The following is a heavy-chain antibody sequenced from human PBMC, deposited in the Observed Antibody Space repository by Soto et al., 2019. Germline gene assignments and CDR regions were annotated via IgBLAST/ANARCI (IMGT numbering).Heavy chain of an antibody. CDR2: IYYSGST. V-gene: IGHV4-30-4*01. Sequence: SETLSLTCTVSGGSISSGDYYWSWIRQPPGKGLEWIGYIYYSGSTYYNPSLKSRVTISVDTSKNQFSLKLSSVTAADTAVYYCARAPGDDFWSYGMDVWGQGTTVTVSS. CDR3: ARAPGDDFWSYGMDV. CDR1: GGSISSGDYY. D-gene: IGHD3-3*01. J-gene: IGHJ6*02.